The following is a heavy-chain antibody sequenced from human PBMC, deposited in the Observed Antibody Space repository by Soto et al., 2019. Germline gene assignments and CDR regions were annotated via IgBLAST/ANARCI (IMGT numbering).Heavy chain of an antibody. J-gene: IGHJ3*01. CDR2: VKSKTDGGTI. Sequence: GGSLRLSCAASGFTFNNAWMTWVRQAPGKGLEWVGRVKSKTDGGTIDYAAPVTGRFTISRDDSKNTSYLQMNSLKTEDTAVYYCTTEWLDQFGAFDVWGQGTMVTVSS. CDR1: GFTFNNAW. D-gene: IGHD3-22*01. CDR3: TTEWLDQFGAFDV. V-gene: IGHV3-15*01.